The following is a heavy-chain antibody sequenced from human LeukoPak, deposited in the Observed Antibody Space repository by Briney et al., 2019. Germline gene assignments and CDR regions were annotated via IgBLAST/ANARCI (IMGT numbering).Heavy chain of an antibody. Sequence: VKVSCKASGGTFSSYAISWVRQAPGQGLEWMGGIIPIFGTANYAQKFQGRVTITADESTSTAYMELSSLRSEDAAVYYCARDGPPGDYILRYWGQGTLVTVSS. D-gene: IGHD4-17*01. CDR3: ARDGPPGDYILRY. CDR1: GGTFSSYA. V-gene: IGHV1-69*01. J-gene: IGHJ4*02. CDR2: IIPIFGTA.